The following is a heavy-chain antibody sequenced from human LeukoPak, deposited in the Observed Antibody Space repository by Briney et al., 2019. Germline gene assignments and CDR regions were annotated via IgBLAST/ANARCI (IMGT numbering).Heavy chain of an antibody. J-gene: IGHJ6*02. CDR2: MNRNIGNT. CDR1: GNTFTSCD. CDR3: ARLIVATIWTADYYYYGMDV. Sequence: ASVKVACKHAGNTFTSCDINLVRQATGQGLELMVWMNRNIGNTGYAQKFQGRVTMTRNTSISTAYMELSSLRSEDTAVDYCARLIVATIWTADYYYYGMDVWGQGATVTVSS. V-gene: IGHV1-8*01. D-gene: IGHD5-12*01.